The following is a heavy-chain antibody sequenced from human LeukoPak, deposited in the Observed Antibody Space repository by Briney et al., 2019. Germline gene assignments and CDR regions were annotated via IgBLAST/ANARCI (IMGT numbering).Heavy chain of an antibody. CDR3: AVYNWNYGFYYMDV. V-gene: IGHV4-4*02. CDR1: GGSITSSNW. Sequence: PSETLSLTCAVSGGSITSSNWWSWVRQPPGKGLEWIGEIFHSGSTNYNPSLKSRVTISVDKSKNQFSLKLSSVTAADTVVYYCAVYNWNYGFYYMDVWGKGTTVTVSS. D-gene: IGHD1-20*01. J-gene: IGHJ6*03. CDR2: IFHSGST.